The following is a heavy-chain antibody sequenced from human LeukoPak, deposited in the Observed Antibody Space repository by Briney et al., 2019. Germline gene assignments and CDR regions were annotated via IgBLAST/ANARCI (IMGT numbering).Heavy chain of an antibody. CDR2: ISAYNGNT. V-gene: IGHV1-18*01. J-gene: IGHJ5*02. CDR3: ARGSYGDYDGWFDP. D-gene: IGHD4-17*01. CDR1: GGTFSSYA. Sequence: ASVKVSCKASGGTFSSYAISWVRQAPGQGLEWMGWISAYNGNTNYAQKLQGRVTMTTDTSTSTAYMELRSLRSDDTALYYCARGSYGDYDGWFDPWGQGTLVTVSS.